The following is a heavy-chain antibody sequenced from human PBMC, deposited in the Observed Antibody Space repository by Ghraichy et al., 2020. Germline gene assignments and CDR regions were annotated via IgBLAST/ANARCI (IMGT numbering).Heavy chain of an antibody. CDR3: ARAVPPTYGDYVSGEVFDP. CDR2: IYTSGST. V-gene: IGHV4-4*07. D-gene: IGHD4-17*01. J-gene: IGHJ5*02. CDR1: GGSISSYY. Sequence: ESLNISCTVSGGSISSYYWSWIRQPAGKGLEWIGRIYTSGSTNYNPSLKSRVTMSVDTSKNQFSLKLSSVTAADTAVYYCARAVPPTYGDYVSGEVFDPWGQGTLVTVSS.